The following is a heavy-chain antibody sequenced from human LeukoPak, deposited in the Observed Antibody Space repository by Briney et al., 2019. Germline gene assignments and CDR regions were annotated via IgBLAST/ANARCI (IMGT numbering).Heavy chain of an antibody. CDR3: ARGGNYWPQWWFDP. V-gene: IGHV4-4*02. D-gene: IGHD1-26*01. J-gene: IGHJ5*02. CDR2: IYHSGST. Sequence: SETLSLTCAVSGGSISSNNWWSWVRQPPGKGLEWIGEIYHSGSTNYNPSLKSRVTMSLDASKNQFSLELNSVTPADTAVYYCARGGNYWPQWWFDPWGRGTLVSVSS. CDR1: GGSISSNNW.